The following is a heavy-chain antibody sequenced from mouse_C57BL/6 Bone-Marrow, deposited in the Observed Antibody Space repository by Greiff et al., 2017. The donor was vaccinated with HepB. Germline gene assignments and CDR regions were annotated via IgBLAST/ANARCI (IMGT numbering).Heavy chain of an antibody. CDR1: GYTFTSYW. J-gene: IGHJ4*01. Sequence: VQLQQSGTVLARPGASVKMSCKTSGYTFTSYWMHWVKQRPGQGLEWIGAIYPGNSDTSYNQKFKGKAKLTAVTSASTAYMELSSLTNEDSAVYYCTRLITTVDYYAMDYWGQGTSVTVSS. V-gene: IGHV1-5*01. D-gene: IGHD1-1*01. CDR3: TRLITTVDYYAMDY. CDR2: IYPGNSDT.